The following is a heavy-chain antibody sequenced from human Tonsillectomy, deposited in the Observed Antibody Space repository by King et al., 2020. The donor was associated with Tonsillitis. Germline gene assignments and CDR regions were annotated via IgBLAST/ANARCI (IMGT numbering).Heavy chain of an antibody. Sequence: VQLVESGGVVVQPGGSLRLSCAASGFTFDDYAMHWVRQAPGKGLEWVSLISWDGGSTYYADSVKGRFTISRDNSKNSLYLQMNSLRAEDTALYYCAKEGDGSGWTGNFDYWGQGTLVTVSS. CDR1: GFTFDDYA. D-gene: IGHD6-19*01. CDR3: AKEGDGSGWTGNFDY. J-gene: IGHJ4*02. V-gene: IGHV3-43D*03. CDR2: ISWDGGST.